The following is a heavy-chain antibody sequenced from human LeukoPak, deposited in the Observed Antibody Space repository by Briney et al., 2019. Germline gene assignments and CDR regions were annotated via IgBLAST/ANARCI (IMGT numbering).Heavy chain of an antibody. J-gene: IGHJ4*02. V-gene: IGHV4-59*01. CDR1: GGSISSYY. D-gene: IGHD6-13*01. CDR3: ARITIAAVTLIFDY. Sequence: SSETLSLTCTVSGGSISSYYWSWIRQPPGKGLEWIGYIYYSGSTNYNPSLKSRVTISADTSKNQFSLKLRSVTAADTAVYYCARITIAAVTLIFDYWGQGTLVTVSS. CDR2: IYYSGST.